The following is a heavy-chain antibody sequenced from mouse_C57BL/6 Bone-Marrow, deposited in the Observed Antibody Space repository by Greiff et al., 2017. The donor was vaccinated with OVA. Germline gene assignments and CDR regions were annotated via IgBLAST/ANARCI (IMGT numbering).Heavy chain of an antibody. CDR2: ISDGGSYT. D-gene: IGHD3-1*01. Sequence: DVMLVESGGGLVKPGGSLKLSCAASGFTFSSYAMSWVRQTPEKRLEWVATISDGGSYTYYPDNVKGRFTISRDNAKNNLYLQMSHLKSEDTAMYYCARDLRGPFDYWDQGTTLTVSS. CDR1: GFTFSSYA. V-gene: IGHV5-4*01. J-gene: IGHJ2*01. CDR3: ARDLRGPFDY.